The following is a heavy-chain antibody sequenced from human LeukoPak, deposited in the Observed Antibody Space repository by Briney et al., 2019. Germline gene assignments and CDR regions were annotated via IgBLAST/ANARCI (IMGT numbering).Heavy chain of an antibody. J-gene: IGHJ4*02. CDR1: GFTFDDYA. V-gene: IGHV3-43*02. Sequence: HAGRSLRLSCAASGFTFDDYAMQWVRQAPGKGLEWVSLISGDGGGTFYADSVKGRFTISRDNSRNSLYLQMNSLRTEDTAFYYCGKDLNGVVGASIDWGQGTLVTVSS. CDR3: GKDLNGVVGASID. D-gene: IGHD1-26*01. CDR2: ISGDGGGT.